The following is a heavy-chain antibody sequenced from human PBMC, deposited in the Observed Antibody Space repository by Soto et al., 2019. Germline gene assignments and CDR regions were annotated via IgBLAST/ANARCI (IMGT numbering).Heavy chain of an antibody. J-gene: IGHJ4*02. CDR1: GFTFSSYA. Sequence: GGSLRLSCAASGFTFSSYAMHWVRQAPGKGLEWVAVISYDGSNKYYADSVKGRFTISRDNSKNTLYLQMNSLRAEDTAVYYWARSPQGYFAYGGQGTLATVSS. CDR3: ARSPQGYFAY. V-gene: IGHV3-30-3*01. CDR2: ISYDGSNK.